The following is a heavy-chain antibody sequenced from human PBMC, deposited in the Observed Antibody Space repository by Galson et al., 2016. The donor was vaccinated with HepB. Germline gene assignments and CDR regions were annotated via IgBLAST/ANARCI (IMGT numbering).Heavy chain of an antibody. V-gene: IGHV3-48*02. CDR2: ISSGSSPI. J-gene: IGHJ2*01. D-gene: IGHD1-1*01. CDR3: ARYRGPSRYFDL. CDR1: GFTFSTFG. Sequence: SLRLSCAASGFTFSTFGMNWVRLAPGQGLEWVSYISSGSSPIHYADSVRGRFTISRDNAKNSLYLQMNSLRDDDTAVYYCARYRGPSRYFDLWGRGTLVTVSS.